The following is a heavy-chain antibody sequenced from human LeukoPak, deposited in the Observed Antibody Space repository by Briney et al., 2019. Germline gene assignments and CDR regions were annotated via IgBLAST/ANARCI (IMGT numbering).Heavy chain of an antibody. CDR1: GGSISSSSYC. CDR2: IYYSGST. CDR3: ARGRGWSRVDWFDP. D-gene: IGHD6-19*01. J-gene: IGHJ5*02. Sequence: KPSETLSLTCTVSGGSISSSSYCWGWIRQPPGEGLEWIGSIYYSGSTYYNPSLKSRVTISVDTSKNQFSLKLSSVTAADTAVYYCARGRGWSRVDWFDPWGQGTLVTVSS. V-gene: IGHV4-39*07.